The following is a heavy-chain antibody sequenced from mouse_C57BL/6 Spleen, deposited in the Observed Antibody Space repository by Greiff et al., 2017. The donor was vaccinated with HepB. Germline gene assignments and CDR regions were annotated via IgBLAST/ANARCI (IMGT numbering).Heavy chain of an antibody. V-gene: IGHV3-6*01. Sequence: VQLKQSGPGLVKPSQSLSLTCSVTGYSITSGYYWNWIRQFPGNKLEWMGYISYDGSNNYNPSLKNRISITRDTSKNQFFLKLNSVTTEDTATYYCARDKEGNYYVDYWGQGTTLTVSS. CDR2: ISYDGSN. CDR1: GYSITSGYY. CDR3: ARDKEGNYYVDY. D-gene: IGHD1-3*01. J-gene: IGHJ2*01.